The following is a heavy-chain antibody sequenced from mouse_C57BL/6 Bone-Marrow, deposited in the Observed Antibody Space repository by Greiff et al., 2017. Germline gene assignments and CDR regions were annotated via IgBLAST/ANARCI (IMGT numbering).Heavy chain of an antibody. CDR2: IYPGSGST. V-gene: IGHV1-55*01. Sequence: QVHVKQPGAELVKPGASVKMSCKASGYTFTSYWITWVKQRPGQGLEWIGDIYPGSGSTNYNEKFKSKATLTVDTSSSTAYMQLSSLTSEDSAVYYCARSGGSSVAWFAYWGQGTLVTVSA. D-gene: IGHD1-1*01. J-gene: IGHJ3*01. CDR1: GYTFTSYW. CDR3: ARSGGSSVAWFAY.